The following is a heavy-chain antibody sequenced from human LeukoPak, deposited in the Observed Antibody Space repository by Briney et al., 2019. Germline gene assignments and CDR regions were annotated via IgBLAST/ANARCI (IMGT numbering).Heavy chain of an antibody. CDR1: EITVRKAW. J-gene: IGHJ6*03. V-gene: IGHV3-15*01. D-gene: IGHD3-10*01. CDR2: IKSKTDGGTT. Sequence: ASEITVRKAWISWGGHALGKKMKWVGRIKSKTDGGTTDYAAPVKGRFTISRDDSKNTLYLQMNSLKTEDTAVYYCTTPGALYYYYYMDVWGKGTTVTVSS. CDR3: TTPGALYYYYYMDV.